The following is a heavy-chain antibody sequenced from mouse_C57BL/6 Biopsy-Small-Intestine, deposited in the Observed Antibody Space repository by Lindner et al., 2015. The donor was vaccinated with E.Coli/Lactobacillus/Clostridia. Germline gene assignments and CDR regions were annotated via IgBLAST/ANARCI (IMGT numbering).Heavy chain of an antibody. CDR2: INPYNGGT. CDR1: GYTFTDYY. Sequence: VQLQESGPVLVKPGASVKMSCKASGYTFTDYYMNWVKQSHGKSLEWIGVINPYNGGTSYNQKFKGKATLTVDQSSSTAYMQLNSLTSEDSAVYYCARCDYYGSSYNYFDYWGQGTTLTVSS. J-gene: IGHJ2*01. CDR3: ARCDYYGSSYNYFDY. V-gene: IGHV1-19*01. D-gene: IGHD1-1*01.